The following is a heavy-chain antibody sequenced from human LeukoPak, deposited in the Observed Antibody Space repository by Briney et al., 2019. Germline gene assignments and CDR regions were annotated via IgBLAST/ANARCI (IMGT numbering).Heavy chain of an antibody. CDR2: IYYSGST. CDR1: GGSITRSIYF. J-gene: IGHJ4*02. CDR3: AAYGDSLRDSGY. D-gene: IGHD4-17*01. Sequence: PSETLSLTCTVSGGSITRSIYFWGWIRQPPGKGLEWIGSIYYSGSTYSNPSLKSRVTISVDTSKNQFSLKLSSVTAADTAVYYCAAYGDSLRDSGYWGQGTLVTVSS. V-gene: IGHV4-39*01.